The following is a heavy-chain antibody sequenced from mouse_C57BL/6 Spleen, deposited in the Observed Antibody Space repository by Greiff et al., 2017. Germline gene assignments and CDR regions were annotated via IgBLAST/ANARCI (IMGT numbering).Heavy chain of an antibody. V-gene: IGHV1-82*01. J-gene: IGHJ2*01. CDR3: ARAGLRYYCDY. D-gene: IGHD3-3*01. Sequence: QVQLQQSGPELVKPGASVKISCKASGYAFSSSWMNWVKQRPGKGLEWIGRIYPGDGDTNYNGKFKGKATLTADKSSSTAYMQLRSLTSDDSAVYCCARAGLRYYCDYWGQGTTLTVSS. CDR1: GYAFSSSW. CDR2: IYPGDGDT.